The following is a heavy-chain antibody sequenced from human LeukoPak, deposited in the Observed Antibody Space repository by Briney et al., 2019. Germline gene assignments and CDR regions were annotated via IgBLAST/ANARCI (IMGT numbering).Heavy chain of an antibody. J-gene: IGHJ5*02. V-gene: IGHV3-30*04. CDR2: ISYDGSNK. CDR1: GFTFSSYA. CDR3: AREWDP. Sequence: GRSLRLSCAASGFTFSSYAMHWVRQAPGKGLEWVAVISYDGSNKYYADSVKGRFTISRDNSKNTLYLQMNSLRAGDTAVYYCAREWDPWGQGTLVTVSS.